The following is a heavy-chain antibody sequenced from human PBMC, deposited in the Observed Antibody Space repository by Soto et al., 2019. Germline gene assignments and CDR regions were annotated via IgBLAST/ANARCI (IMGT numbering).Heavy chain of an antibody. Sequence: EVQLVESGGGLVQPGGSLRLSCAASGFNISSYSMNWVRQATGKGLEWVSHISSSSSNIYYAVSVKGRFTISRDNAKNSLYLRMSSLTDEDTAQYYGARDPRREVTTFLNYWGQGTLVTVSS. CDR1: GFNISSYS. V-gene: IGHV3-48*02. CDR2: ISSSSSNI. J-gene: IGHJ4*02. CDR3: ARDPRREVTTFLNY. D-gene: IGHD2-21*02.